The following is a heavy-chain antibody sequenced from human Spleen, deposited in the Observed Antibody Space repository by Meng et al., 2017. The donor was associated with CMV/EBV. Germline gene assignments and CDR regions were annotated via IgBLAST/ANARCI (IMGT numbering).Heavy chain of an antibody. V-gene: IGHV4-4*07. CDR3: AGSRPGGGACDY. J-gene: IGHJ4*02. CDR1: GASIKNYN. D-gene: IGHD3-16*01. Sequence: VQIQESGPGLVKPSETLSLPCIVSGASIKNYNWKWVPQPAGQGLEWIGLIQVIGHTVYNPSLKSRVTVSLDASKSQFSLTLNSVTAADTATYYCAGSRPGGGACDYWGQGILVTVSS. CDR2: IQVIGHT.